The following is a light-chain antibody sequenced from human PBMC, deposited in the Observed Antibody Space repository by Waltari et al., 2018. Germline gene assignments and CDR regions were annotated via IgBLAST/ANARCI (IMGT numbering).Light chain of an antibody. Sequence: DIQMTQSPSSLSASVGDRVTITCRASQSINTYLNWYQQKPGKAPKLLIYAASSLQSGVPLRFSGRGSGTDFTLTITSLQRXXXXTXXXXXXXNTPXTFGQGTKLDIK. J-gene: IGKJ2*01. CDR1: QSINTY. CDR2: AAS. V-gene: IGKV1-39*01. CDR3: XXXXNTPXT.